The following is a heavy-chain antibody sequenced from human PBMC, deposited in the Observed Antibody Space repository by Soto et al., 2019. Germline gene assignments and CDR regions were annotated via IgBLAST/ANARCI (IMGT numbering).Heavy chain of an antibody. CDR2: ISAYNGNT. D-gene: IGHD6-13*01. Sequence: GASVKVSCKASGYTFTSYGISWVRQAPGQGLEWMGWISAYNGNTNYAQKLQGRVTMTTDTSTSTAYMELRSLRSDDTAVYYCAREWGSSSWYGPLYYYCYGMDVWGQGTTVTVSS. CDR3: AREWGSSSWYGPLYYYCYGMDV. V-gene: IGHV1-18*01. J-gene: IGHJ6*02. CDR1: GYTFTSYG.